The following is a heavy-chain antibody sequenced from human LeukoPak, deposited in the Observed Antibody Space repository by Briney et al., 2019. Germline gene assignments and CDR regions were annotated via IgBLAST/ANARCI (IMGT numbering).Heavy chain of an antibody. CDR2: ISAGATRT. V-gene: IGHV3-23*01. CDR3: AKYAMREIFFGDY. D-gene: IGHD3-3*01. Sequence: GGSLRLSCVASGFSFNNYAMSWVRPAPGKERAWVSGISAGATRTYYAGSVKGRFTISRDNSMNTLYLHMNSLRAEDTAGYYLAKYAMREIFFGDYWGQGTLVAVSS. J-gene: IGHJ4*02. CDR1: GFSFNNYA.